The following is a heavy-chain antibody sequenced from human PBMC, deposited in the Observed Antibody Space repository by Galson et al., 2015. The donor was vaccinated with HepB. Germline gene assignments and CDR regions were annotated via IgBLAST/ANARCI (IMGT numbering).Heavy chain of an antibody. CDR1: GYTFPRYA. CDR3: ARGSRYCSGGSCYLGWFDP. V-gene: IGHV1-3*01. D-gene: IGHD2-15*01. J-gene: IGHJ5*02. CDR2: INAGNGNT. Sequence: SVKVSCKAYGYTFPRYARLWVRKAPGERLEWMGWINAGNGNTKYSQKVQGRVTITRDTSASTAYMELSSLRSEDTAVYYCARGSRYCSGGSCYLGWFDPWGQGTLVTVSS.